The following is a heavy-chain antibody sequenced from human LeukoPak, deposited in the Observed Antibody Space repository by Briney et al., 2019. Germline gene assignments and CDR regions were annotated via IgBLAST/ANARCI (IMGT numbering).Heavy chain of an antibody. Sequence: TGGSLRLSCAAPGFTFSTYSMTWVPQAPGKGLEWVSYISSTSSTIYYADSVKRRFTISRDNAKNSLYLQLNSLRDEDTAVYYCARSGNYDWWGQGTLVTVSS. V-gene: IGHV3-48*02. CDR3: ARSGNYDW. CDR2: ISSTSSTI. CDR1: GFTFSTYS. J-gene: IGHJ4*02. D-gene: IGHD1-1*01.